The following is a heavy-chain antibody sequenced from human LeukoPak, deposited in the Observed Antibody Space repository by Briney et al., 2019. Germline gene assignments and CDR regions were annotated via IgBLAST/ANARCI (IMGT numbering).Heavy chain of an antibody. CDR2: ISSTSSLI. V-gene: IGHV3-21*01. D-gene: IGHD6-19*01. J-gene: IGHJ4*02. CDR3: ARYNSGWNDY. Sequence: PGGSLRLSCAAFGFTVSSNYMNWVRQAPGKGLEWVSSISSTSSLIWYADSLKGRFTISRDNAKNSLYLQMDSLRAEDTAVYYCARYNSGWNDYWGQGTLVTVSS. CDR1: GFTVSSNY.